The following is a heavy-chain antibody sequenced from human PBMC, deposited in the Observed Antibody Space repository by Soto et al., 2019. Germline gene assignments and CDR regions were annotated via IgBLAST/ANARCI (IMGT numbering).Heavy chain of an antibody. D-gene: IGHD3-10*01. CDR3: ARGPYGRAFDI. Sequence: QVQLVESGGGVVQPGRSLRLSCAASGFTFSGYGMHWVRQAPGKGLEWVAVIWYDGSNKYYADSVKGRFTISRDNSKNTLYLQMNSLRAEDTAVYYCARGPYGRAFDIWGQGTMVTVSS. J-gene: IGHJ3*02. V-gene: IGHV3-33*01. CDR1: GFTFSGYG. CDR2: IWYDGSNK.